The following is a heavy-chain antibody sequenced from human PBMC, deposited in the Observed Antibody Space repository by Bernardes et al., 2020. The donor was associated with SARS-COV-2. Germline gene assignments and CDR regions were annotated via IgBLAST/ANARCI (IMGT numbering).Heavy chain of an antibody. J-gene: IGHJ6*03. Sequence: GGSLRLSCAASGFTVRRNYMTWVRQAPGKGLEWVSVIYSDAGTYYADSVKGRFTISRHNSKNTLYLQMNSLRTEDTAVYYCARGVEGSNYASYYYYMGVWGKGTTVTVSS. CDR3: ARGVEGSNYASYYYYMGV. CDR1: GFTVRRNY. CDR2: IYSDAGT. V-gene: IGHV3-53*04. D-gene: IGHD4-4*01.